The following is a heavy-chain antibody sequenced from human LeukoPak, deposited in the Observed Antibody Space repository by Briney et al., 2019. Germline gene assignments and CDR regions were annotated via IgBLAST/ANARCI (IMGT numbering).Heavy chain of an antibody. V-gene: IGHV3-7*01. Sequence: GGSLRLSCAASGFTFSSYAMSWVRQAPGKGLEWVASIKQDGSEKYYVDSVKGRFTISRDNAKNSLYLQMNSLRAEDTAVYHCARDRATAGIFDYWGQGALVTVSS. D-gene: IGHD6-13*01. CDR2: IKQDGSEK. J-gene: IGHJ4*02. CDR1: GFTFSSYA. CDR3: ARDRATAGIFDY.